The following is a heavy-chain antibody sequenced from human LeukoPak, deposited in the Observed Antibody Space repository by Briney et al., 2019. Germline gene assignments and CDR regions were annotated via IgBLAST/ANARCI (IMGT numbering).Heavy chain of an antibody. J-gene: IGHJ6*02. D-gene: IGHD6-13*01. CDR3: ARRPGIAMRGYYYYYYGVDV. Sequence: MPSETLSLTCAVYGGSFSGYYWSWIRQPPGKGLEWIGEINHSGSTNYNPSLKSRVTISVDTSKNQFSLKLSSVTAADTAVYYCARRPGIAMRGYYYYYYGVDVWGQGTTVTVSS. CDR1: GGSFSGYY. CDR2: INHSGST. V-gene: IGHV4-34*01.